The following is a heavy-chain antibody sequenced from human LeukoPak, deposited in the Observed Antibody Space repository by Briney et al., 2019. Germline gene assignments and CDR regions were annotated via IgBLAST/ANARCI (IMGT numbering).Heavy chain of an antibody. Sequence: PGRSLRLSCAASGFTFDDYAMHWVRQAPGKGLEWVSVISWNSGSIGYADSVKGRFTISRDNAKNSLYLQMNSLRAEDTAVYYCAKDIFRGRRNDAFDIWGQGTMVTVSS. V-gene: IGHV3-9*01. D-gene: IGHD3-10*01. J-gene: IGHJ3*02. CDR1: GFTFDDYA. CDR2: ISWNSGSI. CDR3: AKDIFRGRRNDAFDI.